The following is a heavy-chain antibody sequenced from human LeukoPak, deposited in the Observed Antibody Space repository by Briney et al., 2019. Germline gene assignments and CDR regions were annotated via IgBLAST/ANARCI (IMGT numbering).Heavy chain of an antibody. Sequence: GGSLRLSCAASGFTFSSYGMHWVRQAPGKGLEHVSAIGGSTYYANSVKGRFMISRDNSKNTLYLQMNSLRTEDTAVYYCAKDLMRDIWFGESWGQGTLVTVSS. V-gene: IGHV3-64*01. CDR3: AKDLMRDIWFGES. D-gene: IGHD3-10*01. CDR1: GFTFSSYG. J-gene: IGHJ5*02. CDR2: IGGST.